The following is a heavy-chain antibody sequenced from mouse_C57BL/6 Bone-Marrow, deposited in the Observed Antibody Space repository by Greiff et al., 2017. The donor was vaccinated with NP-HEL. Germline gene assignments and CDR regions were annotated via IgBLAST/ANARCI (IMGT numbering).Heavy chain of an antibody. V-gene: IGHV14-4*01. Sequence: EVKLVESGAELVRPGASVKLSCTASGFTIKDDYMHWVKQRPEQGLEWIGWIDPENGDTEYASKFQGKATITADTSSNTAYLQLSSLTSEDTAVYYCTTGIYYDYDGWYFDVWGTGTTVTVSS. CDR1: GFTIKDDY. J-gene: IGHJ1*03. D-gene: IGHD2-4*01. CDR2: IDPENGDT. CDR3: TTGIYYDYDGWYFDV.